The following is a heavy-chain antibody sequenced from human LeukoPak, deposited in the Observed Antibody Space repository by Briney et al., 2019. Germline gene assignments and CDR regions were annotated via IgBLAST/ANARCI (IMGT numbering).Heavy chain of an antibody. J-gene: IGHJ4*02. V-gene: IGHV3-30*03. Sequence: PGRSLRLSCAASGFTFGSYGMHWVRQAPGKGLEWVAVISYDGSNKYYADSVKGRFTISRDNSKNTLYLQMNSLRAEDTAVYYCASGRYGDEGFDYWGQGTLVTVSS. D-gene: IGHD4-17*01. CDR2: ISYDGSNK. CDR1: GFTFGSYG. CDR3: ASGRYGDEGFDY.